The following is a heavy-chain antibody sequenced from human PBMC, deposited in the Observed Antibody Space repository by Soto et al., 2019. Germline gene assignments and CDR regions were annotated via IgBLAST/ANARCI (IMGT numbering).Heavy chain of an antibody. CDR3: ARAREEAFGVFVISYYSMDV. CDR1: GNSFSTYG. V-gene: IGHV1-69*13. J-gene: IGHJ6*03. Sequence: ASVKVSCKASGNSFSTYGLSWVRQAPGQGLEWMGGIIPIFDSTTYAQKFEGRVTITADESTNTAYMELSSLRSEDTAVYYCARAREEAFGVFVISYYSMDVCGQGTTVTVSS. D-gene: IGHD3-3*01. CDR2: IIPIFDST.